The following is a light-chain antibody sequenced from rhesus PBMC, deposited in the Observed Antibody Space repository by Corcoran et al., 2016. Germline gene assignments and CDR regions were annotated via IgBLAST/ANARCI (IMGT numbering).Light chain of an antibody. J-gene: IGKJ1*01. CDR3: QHSYSIPPT. CDR1: QGITND. Sequence: DIQMTQSQSSLSASVGDRVTITCRASQGITNDLAWYQQKPGETPKLLISDASSLQSGITYRFSGSGSGTDFTLTFSSLQSEDFATYYCQHSYSIPPTFGQGTKVEIK. V-gene: IGKV1-33*02. CDR2: DAS.